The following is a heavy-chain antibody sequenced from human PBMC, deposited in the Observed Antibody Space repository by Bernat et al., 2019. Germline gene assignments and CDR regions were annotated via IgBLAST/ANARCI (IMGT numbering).Heavy chain of an antibody. V-gene: IGHV3-11*06. D-gene: IGHD2-15*01. CDR1: GFTFSDYY. Sequence: QVQLVESGGGLVKPGGSLRLSCAASGFTFSDYYMSWIRQAPGKGLEWVSYISSSSSYTNYADSVKGRFTISRDNAKNSLYLQMNSLRAEDTAVYYCARVGSLAVVDASYDAFDIWGQGTMVTVSS. CDR3: ARVGSLAVVDASYDAFDI. CDR2: ISSSSSYT. J-gene: IGHJ3*02.